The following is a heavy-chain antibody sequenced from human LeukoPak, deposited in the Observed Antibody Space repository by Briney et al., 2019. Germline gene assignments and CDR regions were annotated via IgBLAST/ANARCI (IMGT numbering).Heavy chain of an antibody. J-gene: IGHJ4*02. CDR3: ANGRSGVRGVNY. Sequence: GGSLRLSCAASGFTFSSYAMSWVRQAPGKGLEWVSAISGSGGSTYYADSVKGRFTISRDNSKNTLYQQMNGLRAEDTAVYYCANGRSGVRGVNYWGQGTLVTVSS. V-gene: IGHV3-23*01. D-gene: IGHD3-10*01. CDR1: GFTFSSYA. CDR2: ISGSGGST.